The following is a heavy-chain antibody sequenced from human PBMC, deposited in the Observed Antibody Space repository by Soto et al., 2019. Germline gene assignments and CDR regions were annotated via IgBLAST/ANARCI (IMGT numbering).Heavy chain of an antibody. D-gene: IGHD6-13*01. CDR3: AKGATSSWYGGHFGC. V-gene: IGHV3-23*01. CDR2: ISGSGGST. CDR1: GFTFSTYA. Sequence: EVQLLESGGGLVQPGGSLRLSCAASGFTFSTYAMNWVRQAPGKGLEWVSAISGSGGSTYYADSVKGRFTISRDNSKNTLYLEMNSLRAEDTAVYYCAKGATSSWYGGHFGCWGQGTLVTVSS. J-gene: IGHJ4*02.